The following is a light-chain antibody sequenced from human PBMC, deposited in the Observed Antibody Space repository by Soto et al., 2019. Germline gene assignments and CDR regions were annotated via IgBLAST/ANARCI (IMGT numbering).Light chain of an antibody. Sequence: DIVMTQSPLSLPVTPGEPASISCSSSQSLLHSNGYTSLDWYLQKPGQSPQVLIFLVSNLASGVPDRFSGSGSGTDFTLQISRVEAEEVGVYSCMQALHTPLTFGGGNKVEIK. CDR1: QSLLHSNGYTS. J-gene: IGKJ4*01. CDR3: MQALHTPLT. V-gene: IGKV2-28*01. CDR2: LVS.